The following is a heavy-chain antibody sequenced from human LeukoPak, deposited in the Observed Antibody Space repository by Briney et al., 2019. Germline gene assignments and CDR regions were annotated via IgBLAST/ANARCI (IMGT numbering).Heavy chain of an antibody. V-gene: IGHV3-7*03. CDR2: IKQDGSDK. J-gene: IGHJ6*04. CDR3: ARVGVRGYGSGSYYYYYGMDV. D-gene: IGHD3-10*01. CDR1: GFTFSSYW. Sequence: GGSLRLSCVASGFTFSSYWMSWVRQAPGKGLEWVANIKQDGSDKYYVDSVKGRFTISRDNAKNSLYLQMNSLRAEDTAVYYCARVGVRGYGSGSYYYYYGMDVWGKGTTVTVSS.